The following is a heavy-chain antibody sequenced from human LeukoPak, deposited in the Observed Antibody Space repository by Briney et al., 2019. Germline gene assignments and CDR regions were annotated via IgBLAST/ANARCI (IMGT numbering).Heavy chain of an antibody. Sequence: SETLSLTCTVSGGSISSYYWSWFRQPPGKGLEWIGSIYYSGSTNYNPSLKSRVTISVDTSKNQFSLKLSSVTAADTAVYYCARNYDSSGYYYAAYDYWGQGTLVTVSS. CDR2: IYYSGST. D-gene: IGHD3-22*01. CDR1: GGSISSYY. J-gene: IGHJ4*02. CDR3: ARNYDSSGYYYAAYDY. V-gene: IGHV4-59*01.